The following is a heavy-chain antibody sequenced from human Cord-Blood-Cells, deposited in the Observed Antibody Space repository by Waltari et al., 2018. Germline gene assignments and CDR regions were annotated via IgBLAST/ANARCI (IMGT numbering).Heavy chain of an antibody. CDR2: KKQDGSEK. Sequence: EVQLVESGGGLVQPGGSLRLSCAASGFTFSSYWMSWVRQAPGKGPEWVANKKQDGSEKYYVDSVKGRFTISRDNAKNSLYLQMNSLRAEDTAVYYCARLGYSYGDAFDIWGQGTMVTVSS. D-gene: IGHD5-18*01. CDR1: GFTFSSYW. J-gene: IGHJ3*02. V-gene: IGHV3-7*01. CDR3: ARLGYSYGDAFDI.